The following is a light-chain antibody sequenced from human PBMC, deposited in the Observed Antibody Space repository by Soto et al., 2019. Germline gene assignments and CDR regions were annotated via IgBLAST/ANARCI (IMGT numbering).Light chain of an antibody. J-gene: IGLJ2*01. V-gene: IGLV4-69*01. CDR1: SRHNTNA. Sequence: QLVLTQSPSASASLGASVKLTCTLSSRHNTNAIAWHQQQPKKGPRFLMKVNSDGSHFKGDGIPDRFSGSSSGAERYLTISSLQSEDEADHYCQAWATGIHIFGGGTKVTV. CDR3: QAWATGIHI. CDR2: VNSDGSH.